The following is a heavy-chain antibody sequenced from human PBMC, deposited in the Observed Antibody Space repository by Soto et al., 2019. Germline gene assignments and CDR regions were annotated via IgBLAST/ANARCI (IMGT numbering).Heavy chain of an antibody. V-gene: IGHV1-3*01. Sequence: ASVKVSCKASGYTFTRYTMNWVRQAPGQRLEWMGWINPDNGNTKSSQKFQDRVIITRDTSASTAYMDLSSLRSEDTAVYYCARGIATGHLDPWGQGTLVTVSS. J-gene: IGHJ5*02. CDR2: INPDNGNT. D-gene: IGHD2-15*01. CDR3: ARGIATGHLDP. CDR1: GYTFTRYT.